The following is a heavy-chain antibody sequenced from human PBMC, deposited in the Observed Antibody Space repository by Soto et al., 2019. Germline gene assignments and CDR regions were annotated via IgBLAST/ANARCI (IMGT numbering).Heavy chain of an antibody. CDR2: FTTSGSYI. CDR1: GFTLSSYS. D-gene: IGHD4-17*01. V-gene: IGHV3-21*02. Sequence: EVQLVESGGGLVKPGGSLRLSGTASGFTLSSYSMNWVRQAPGKGLEWVSSFTTSGSYIYQADSLKGRFTISRDNAKNSLYLQMNSLTAEDTAVYYCARDYGDSPFHFDYWGEGTLVTVSS. CDR3: ARDYGDSPFHFDY. J-gene: IGHJ4*02.